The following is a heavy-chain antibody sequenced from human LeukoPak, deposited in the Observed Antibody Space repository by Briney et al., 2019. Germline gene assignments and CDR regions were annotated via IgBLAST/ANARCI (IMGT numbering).Heavy chain of an antibody. V-gene: IGHV4-39*01. J-gene: IGHJ4*02. CDR1: GGSISSSSYY. Sequence: SETLSLTCTVSGGSISSSSYYWGWIRQPPGKGLEWLGSIYYSGSTYYNPSLKRRVTISVDTSKNQFSLKLSSVTAADTAVYYCARLRYYDSSGYYPYYFDYWGQGTLVTVSS. CDR2: IYYSGST. CDR3: ARLRYYDSSGYYPYYFDY. D-gene: IGHD3-22*01.